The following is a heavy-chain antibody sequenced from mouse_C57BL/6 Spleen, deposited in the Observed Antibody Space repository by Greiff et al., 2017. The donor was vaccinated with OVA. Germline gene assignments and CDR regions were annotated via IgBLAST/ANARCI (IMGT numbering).Heavy chain of an antibody. J-gene: IGHJ2*01. CDR1: GYTFTSYW. Sequence: QVQLQQPGAELVKPGASVKLSCKASGYTFTSYWMHWVKQRPGRGLEWIGRIDPNSGGTKYNEKFKSKATLTVDKPSSTAYMQLSSLTSEDSAVYYCARFRHYDYEGNYYFDYWGQGTTLTVSS. D-gene: IGHD2-4*01. CDR2: IDPNSGGT. CDR3: ARFRHYDYEGNYYFDY. V-gene: IGHV1-72*01.